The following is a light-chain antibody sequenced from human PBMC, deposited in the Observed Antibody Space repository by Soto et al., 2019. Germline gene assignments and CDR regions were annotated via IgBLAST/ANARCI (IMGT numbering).Light chain of an antibody. CDR1: QSVSTNN. CDR3: QQFDTSVWT. CDR2: GAS. V-gene: IGKV3-20*01. Sequence: EIVLTQSPGTFSLSPGERATLSCRASQSVSTNNLAWYQQRPGQAPRLLIYGASARAAGIPDRFSGSGSGTDFTLTISRLEPEDFAVYYCQQFDTSVWTFGQGTKVDI. J-gene: IGKJ1*01.